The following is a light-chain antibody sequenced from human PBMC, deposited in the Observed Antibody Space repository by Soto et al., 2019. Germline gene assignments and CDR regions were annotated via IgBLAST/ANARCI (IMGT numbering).Light chain of an antibody. CDR3: QQHYSTPQT. CDR1: QSVLYSSNNKNY. Sequence: DIVRTQSPDSLAVSLGERATINCKSSQSVLYSSNNKNYLAWYQQKPGQPPKLLIYWASTRESGVPDRFSGSGSGTDFTLTISSLQAEDVAAYYCQQHYSTPQTFDQGTKVEIK. CDR2: WAS. J-gene: IGKJ1*01. V-gene: IGKV4-1*01.